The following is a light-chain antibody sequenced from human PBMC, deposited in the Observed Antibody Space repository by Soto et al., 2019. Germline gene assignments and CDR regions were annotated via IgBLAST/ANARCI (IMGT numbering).Light chain of an antibody. J-gene: IGLJ2*01. CDR2: GNS. Sequence: QAVVTQPPSVSGAPGQRVTISCTGSSSNIGAGYDVHWYQQLPGTAPKLLIYGNSNRPSGVPDRFSGSKSGTSASLAITGLQAGDEADYYCQSYDSSLSGLWVVFGGGTKLTVL. CDR3: QSYDSSLSGLWVV. V-gene: IGLV1-40*01. CDR1: SSNIGAGYD.